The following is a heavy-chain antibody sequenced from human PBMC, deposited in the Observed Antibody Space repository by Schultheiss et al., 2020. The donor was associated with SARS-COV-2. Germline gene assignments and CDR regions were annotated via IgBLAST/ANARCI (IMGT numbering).Heavy chain of an antibody. CDR1: GFTFSSYE. Sequence: GGSLRLSCAASGFTFSSYEMNWVRQAPGKGLEWVSYISSSGSTIYYADSVKGRFTISRDNSKNTLYLQMNSLRAEDTAVYYCAKPTTGSYSDYWGQGTLVTVSS. CDR2: ISSSGSTI. CDR3: AKPTTGSYSDY. D-gene: IGHD1-14*01. J-gene: IGHJ4*02. V-gene: IGHV3-48*03.